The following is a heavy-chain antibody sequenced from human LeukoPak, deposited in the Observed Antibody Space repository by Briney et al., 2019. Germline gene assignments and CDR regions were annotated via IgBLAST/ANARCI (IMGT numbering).Heavy chain of an antibody. D-gene: IGHD5-12*01. CDR2: ISFDGSNK. CDR1: GFTFSSYD. Sequence: GGSLRLSCAASGFTFSSYDMYWVRQAPGKGLQWVALISFDGSNKYYADFVKGRFTISRDSSKNTLYLQMNSLRPEDTAVYYCARARPSMWIDYWGQGTLVTVSS. V-gene: IGHV3-30*03. CDR3: ARARPSMWIDY. J-gene: IGHJ4*02.